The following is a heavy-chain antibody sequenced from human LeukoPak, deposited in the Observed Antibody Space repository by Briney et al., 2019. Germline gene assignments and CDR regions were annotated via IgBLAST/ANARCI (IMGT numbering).Heavy chain of an antibody. CDR1: GFTVSSNY. CDR3: ARAQAAAGRNWFDP. V-gene: IGHV3-53*01. CDR2: IYSGGST. J-gene: IGHJ5*02. Sequence: GGSLRLSCAASGFTVSSNYMSWVRQAPGKGLEWVSVIYSGGSTYYADSVKGRFTISRDNSKSTLYLQMNSLRIEDTAIYYCARAQAAAGRNWFDPWGQGAQVTVSS. D-gene: IGHD6-13*01.